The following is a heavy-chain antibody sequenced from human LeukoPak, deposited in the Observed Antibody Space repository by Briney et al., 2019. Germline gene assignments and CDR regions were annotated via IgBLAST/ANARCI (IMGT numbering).Heavy chain of an antibody. CDR3: ARALNENSYAFDS. V-gene: IGHV4-30-4*01. J-gene: IGHJ4*02. D-gene: IGHD5-18*01. Sequence: SQTLSLTCIVSGGSISSGEYYWSWIRQPPGKGLEWIGYFSYTGSTYYNPSLKSRVSISVDTSKNQCSLRLMSVTAADTAVYHCARALNENSYAFDSWGQGTLVTVSS. CDR2: FSYTGST. CDR1: GGSISSGEYY.